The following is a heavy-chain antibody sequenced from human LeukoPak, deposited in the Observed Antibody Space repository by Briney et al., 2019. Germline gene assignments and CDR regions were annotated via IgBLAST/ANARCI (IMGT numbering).Heavy chain of an antibody. CDR1: GFTFRSYN. CDR2: ISSSDRYI. D-gene: IGHD5-24*01. Sequence: GGSLRLSCAAPGFTFRSYNMNWVRQAPGKGLEWVSFISSSDRYIYYADSVKGRFTISRDNAKNSTYMQMSSLRAEDTALYYCAKGYPRDGYKKHPIDHWGQGTLVTVSS. CDR3: AKGYPRDGYKKHPIDH. J-gene: IGHJ4*02. V-gene: IGHV3-21*01.